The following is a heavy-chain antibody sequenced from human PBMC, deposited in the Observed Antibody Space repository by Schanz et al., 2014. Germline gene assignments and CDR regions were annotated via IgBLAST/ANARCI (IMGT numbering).Heavy chain of an antibody. CDR1: GFTFSSYW. CDR2: IKSDGSST. J-gene: IGHJ5*02. CDR3: ARPALWFGDNCFDP. D-gene: IGHD3-10*01. V-gene: IGHV3-74*01. Sequence: EVQLVESGGGLVQPGGSLRLSCAASGFTFSSYWMHWVRQVPGKGLVWVSRIKSDGSSTSYADSVKGRFTISRDNAKSTLDLQMNRLGGEDTAVYCCARPALWFGDNCFDPWGQGTLVTVSS.